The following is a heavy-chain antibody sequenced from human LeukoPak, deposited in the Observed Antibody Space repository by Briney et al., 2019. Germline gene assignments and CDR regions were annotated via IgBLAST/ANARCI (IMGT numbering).Heavy chain of an antibody. CDR1: GFTFRTYW. CDR3: ARDRAVYGAGSFYKDY. CDR2: IKQDGSEK. V-gene: IGHV3-7*01. Sequence: GGSLRLSCAASGFTFRTYWMSWVRQPPGKGLERAANIKQDGSEKYYVDSVKGRFTVSRDNAKNSLYLQMNSLRAEDTAVYYCARDRAVYGAGSFYKDYWGQGILVTVSS. D-gene: IGHD3-10*01. J-gene: IGHJ4*02.